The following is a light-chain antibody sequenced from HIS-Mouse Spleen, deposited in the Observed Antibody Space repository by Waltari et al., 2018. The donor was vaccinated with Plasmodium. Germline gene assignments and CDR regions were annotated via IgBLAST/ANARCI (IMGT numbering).Light chain of an antibody. CDR3: QQYGSSPYT. Sequence: EIVLTQSPGTLSLSPGDRATLSCRARQSVSSSYLAWYQQKPGHAPRLLIYGASRRATGIPDRFSGSGSGTDFTLTISRLEPEDFAVYYCQQYGSSPYTFGQGTKLEIK. CDR2: GAS. V-gene: IGKV3-20*01. J-gene: IGKJ2*01. CDR1: QSVSSSY.